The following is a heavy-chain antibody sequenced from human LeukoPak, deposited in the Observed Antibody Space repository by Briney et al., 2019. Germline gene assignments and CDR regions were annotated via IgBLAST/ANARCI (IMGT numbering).Heavy chain of an antibody. CDR3: ARGRSRRDGYNWDFDY. Sequence: SVKVSCKASGGTFSSYAIRWVRQAPGQGLEWMGRIIPIFGTANYAQKFQGRVTITTDESTSTAYMELSSLRSEDTAVYYCARGRSRRDGYNWDFDYWGQGTLVTVSS. CDR1: GGTFSSYA. D-gene: IGHD5-24*01. CDR2: IIPIFGTA. J-gene: IGHJ4*02. V-gene: IGHV1-69*05.